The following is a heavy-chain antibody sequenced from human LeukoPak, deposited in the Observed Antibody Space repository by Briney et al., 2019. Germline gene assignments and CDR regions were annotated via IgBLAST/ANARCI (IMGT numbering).Heavy chain of an antibody. Sequence: GRSLRLSCAASGFTFSSYAMHWVRQAPGKGLGWVAVISYDGSNKYYADSVKGRFTISRDNSKNTLYLQMNSLRAEDTAVYYCAEPYGDYVGYWDQGTLVTVSS. V-gene: IGHV3-30-3*01. CDR1: GFTFSSYA. CDR3: AEPYGDYVGY. D-gene: IGHD4-17*01. CDR2: ISYDGSNK. J-gene: IGHJ4*02.